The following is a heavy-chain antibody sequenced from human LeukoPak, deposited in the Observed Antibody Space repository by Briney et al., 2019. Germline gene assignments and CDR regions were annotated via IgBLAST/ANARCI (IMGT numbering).Heavy chain of an antibody. Sequence: PGGSLRLSCAAAGFTFSRYGMRWVRQAPGKGLEWVSTISGRGDSPNYADSVKGRFTISRDISKNTLYLQMNSLRAEDTALYYCAKSGLNRFDHWGQGTQVTVSS. D-gene: IGHD2-15*01. V-gene: IGHV3-23*01. CDR1: GFTFSRYG. CDR2: ISGRGDSP. J-gene: IGHJ4*02. CDR3: AKSGLNRFDH.